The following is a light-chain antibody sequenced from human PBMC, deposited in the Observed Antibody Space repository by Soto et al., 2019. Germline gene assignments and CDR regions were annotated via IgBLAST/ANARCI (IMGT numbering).Light chain of an antibody. V-gene: IGKV3-20*01. CDR1: QSVGSAW. J-gene: IGKJ1*01. CDR2: STS. CDR3: QQYGSPLWT. Sequence: ENVLTQSPGTLSLSPGERATLSCRASQSVGSAWLAWYQQKPGQAPRLLLYSTSTRATGIPDRFSGSGSGTDFTLTSSRLEPEDFAVYYCQQYGSPLWTFGQGTKVEVK.